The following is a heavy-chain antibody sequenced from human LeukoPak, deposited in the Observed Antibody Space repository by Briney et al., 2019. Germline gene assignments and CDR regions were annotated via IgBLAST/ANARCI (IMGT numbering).Heavy chain of an antibody. CDR3: AKDQWYSSGWSADY. V-gene: IGHV3-30*18. D-gene: IGHD6-19*01. Sequence: GGSLKLSCAASGFTFSNYGMHWVRQAPGKGLEWVAVISYDESSKYYADSVKGRFTISRDNSKNTLYLQMNSLRAEDTAVYYCAKDQWYSSGWSADYWGQGTLVTVSS. CDR2: ISYDESSK. J-gene: IGHJ4*02. CDR1: GFTFSNYG.